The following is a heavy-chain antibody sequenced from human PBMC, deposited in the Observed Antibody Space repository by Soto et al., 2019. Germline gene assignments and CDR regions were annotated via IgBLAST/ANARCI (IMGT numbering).Heavy chain of an antibody. CDR3: ARGRDSALYYFDY. Sequence: EVQLVESGGGLVQPGGSLRLSCAASGFTFSNYDMHWVRQTTGKGLEWVSVFGTAGETYYAGSVKGRFTISRENAKNSLYLQMNSLRVEDTDVYYCARGRDSALYYFDYWGQGTLVTVSS. D-gene: IGHD2-21*01. CDR1: GFTFSNYD. J-gene: IGHJ4*02. CDR2: FGTAGET. V-gene: IGHV3-13*01.